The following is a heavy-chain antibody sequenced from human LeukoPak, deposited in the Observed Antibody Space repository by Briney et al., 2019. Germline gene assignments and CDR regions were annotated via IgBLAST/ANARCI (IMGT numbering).Heavy chain of an antibody. CDR2: ISSSSSYI. D-gene: IGHD5-12*01. CDR3: ARAGEWLRLLDY. V-gene: IGHV3-21*01. CDR1: GFNFSSYS. J-gene: IGHJ4*02. Sequence: GGSLTLSCAASGFNFSSYSLNWLRQAPGKGLEWVSSISSSSSYIYYADSVKGRFTISRDNAKNSLYLQMNSLRAEDTAVYYCARAGEWLRLLDYWGQGTLVTVSS.